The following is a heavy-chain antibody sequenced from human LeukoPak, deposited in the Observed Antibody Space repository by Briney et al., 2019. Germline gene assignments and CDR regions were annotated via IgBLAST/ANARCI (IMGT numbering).Heavy chain of an antibody. J-gene: IGHJ4*02. CDR2: INHSGST. D-gene: IGHD5-18*01. V-gene: IGHV4-34*01. Sequence: SETLSLTCAVYGGSFGGYYWNWIRQPPGKGLEWIGEINHSGSTNYNPSLKSRVTISVDTSKNQFSLKLSSVTAADTAVYYCARGPYSYGYDYWGQGTLVTVSS. CDR3: ARGPYSYGYDY. CDR1: GGSFGGYY.